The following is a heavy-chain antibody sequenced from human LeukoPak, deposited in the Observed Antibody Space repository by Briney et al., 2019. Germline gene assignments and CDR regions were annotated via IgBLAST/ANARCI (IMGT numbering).Heavy chain of an antibody. Sequence: ASVKVSCKASGYTFTGYYMHWVRQAPGQGLEWMGWISAYNGNTNYAQKLQGRVTMTTDTSTSTAYMELRSLRSDDTAVYYCAREYSSSSPYYMDVWGKGTTVTVSS. CDR2: ISAYNGNT. CDR3: AREYSSSSPYYMDV. V-gene: IGHV1-18*04. CDR1: GYTFTGYY. J-gene: IGHJ6*03. D-gene: IGHD6-13*01.